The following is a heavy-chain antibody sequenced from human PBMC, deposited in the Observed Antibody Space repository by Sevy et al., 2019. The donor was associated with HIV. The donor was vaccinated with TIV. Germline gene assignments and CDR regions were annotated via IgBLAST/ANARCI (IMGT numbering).Heavy chain of an antibody. CDR3: ARDRYSSSWGYGMDV. CDR1: GGTFSSYA. Sequence: SSVKVSCKASGGTFSSYAISWVRQAPGQGLEWMGGIIPIFGTANYAQKFQGRVTITADESTSTAYMELSSLRSEDTAVYYCARDRYSSSWGYGMDVWGQWTTVTVSS. D-gene: IGHD6-13*01. J-gene: IGHJ6*02. CDR2: IIPIFGTA. V-gene: IGHV1-69*13.